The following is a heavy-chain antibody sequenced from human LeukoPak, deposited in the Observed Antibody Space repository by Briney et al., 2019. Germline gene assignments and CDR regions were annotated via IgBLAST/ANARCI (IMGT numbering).Heavy chain of an antibody. Sequence: SVKVSCKASGGTFSSYAISWVRQAPGQGLELMGGIIPIFGTANYAQKFQGRVTITTDESTSTAYMELSSLRSEDTAVYYCAGLGATTSYYYMDVWGKGTTVTVSS. CDR2: IIPIFGTA. D-gene: IGHD1-26*01. CDR1: GGTFSSYA. V-gene: IGHV1-69*05. J-gene: IGHJ6*03. CDR3: AGLGATTSYYYMDV.